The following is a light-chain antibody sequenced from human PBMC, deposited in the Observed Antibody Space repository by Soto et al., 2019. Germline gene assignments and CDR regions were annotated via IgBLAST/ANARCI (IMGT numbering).Light chain of an antibody. CDR2: GAS. V-gene: IGKV3-20*01. Sequence: EVVLTQSPGTLSLSPGESATLSCRASQIVNSNYLAWYQHKPGQTPRFLIYGASRRSTGIPDRFSGSGSGTDFTLTISRLEPGDVAIYYCQQYSKSPITFGQGTRLEI. CDR3: QQYSKSPIT. J-gene: IGKJ5*01. CDR1: QIVNSNY.